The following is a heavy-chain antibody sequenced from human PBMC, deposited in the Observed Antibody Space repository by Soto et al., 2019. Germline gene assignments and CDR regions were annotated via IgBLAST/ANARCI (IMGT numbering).Heavy chain of an antibody. CDR3: AKERLGRGADY. Sequence: EVQLLESGGGLVQPGGSLRLSCAASGFTFSNYAMSWVRQTPGKGLEWVSTISGGGGNTYYPDSVKGRFTIARGNSKDTVYLQMNSLRAEDTAIYYCAKERLGRGADYWGQGALVTVTS. V-gene: IGHV3-23*01. CDR2: ISGGGGNT. CDR1: GFTFSNYA. J-gene: IGHJ4*02.